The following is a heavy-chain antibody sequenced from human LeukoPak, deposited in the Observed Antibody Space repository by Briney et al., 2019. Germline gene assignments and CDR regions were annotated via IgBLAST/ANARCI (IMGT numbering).Heavy chain of an antibody. CDR3: AKMYPLGHDY. Sequence: GGSLRLSCEASGFTFSSYGMHWVRQAPGKGLEWVAFIRYDGSNKYYADSVKGRFTISRDNSKNTLYLQMNSLRAKDTAVYYCAKMYPLGHDYWGQGTLVTVSP. CDR1: GFTFSSYG. CDR2: IRYDGSNK. D-gene: IGHD7-27*01. V-gene: IGHV3-30*02. J-gene: IGHJ4*02.